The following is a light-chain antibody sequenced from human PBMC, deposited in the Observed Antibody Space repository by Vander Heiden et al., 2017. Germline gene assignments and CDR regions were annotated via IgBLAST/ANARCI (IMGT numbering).Light chain of an antibody. CDR3: QQYKSWPPT. CDR2: DAS. Sequence: ELVLTQSPATLSVSPGERTTLSCRASQSIDKYLGWYQQKPGQVPSLLIYDASTRATGIPARFSGSGSGTEFTLTISSLQSEDFAVYYCQQYKSWPPTFGQGTKVEIK. V-gene: IGKV3-15*01. J-gene: IGKJ1*01. CDR1: QSIDKY.